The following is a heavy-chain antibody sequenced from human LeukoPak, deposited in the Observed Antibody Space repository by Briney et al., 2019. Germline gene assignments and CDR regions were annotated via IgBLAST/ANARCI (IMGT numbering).Heavy chain of an antibody. CDR2: ISGSGGST. D-gene: IGHD1/OR15-1a*01. CDR1: GFTFSSYA. V-gene: IGHV3-23*01. Sequence: PGGSLRLSCAASGFTFSSYAMSWVRQAPGKGLEWVSAISGSGGSTYYADSVKVRFTISRDNSKNTLYLQMNSLRAEDTAIYYCAKTGNNNEGSFDFWGQGTLVTVSS. J-gene: IGHJ4*02. CDR3: AKTGNNNEGSFDF.